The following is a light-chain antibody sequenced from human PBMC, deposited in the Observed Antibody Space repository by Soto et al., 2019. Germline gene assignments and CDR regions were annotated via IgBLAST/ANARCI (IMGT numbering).Light chain of an antibody. J-gene: IGLJ2*01. Sequence: QSVLTQPASVSGSPGQSITISCTGTSSDVGSYNLVSWYQQHPGKAPKLMIYEVSKRPSGVSNRFSGSKSGNTASLTISGLQAEDEADYYCCSYEGSSTFKVFGGGTKLTVL. CDR2: EVS. V-gene: IGLV2-23*02. CDR3: CSYEGSSTFKV. CDR1: SSDVGSYNL.